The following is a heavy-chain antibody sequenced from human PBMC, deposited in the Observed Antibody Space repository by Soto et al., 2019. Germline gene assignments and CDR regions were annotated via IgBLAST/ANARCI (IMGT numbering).Heavy chain of an antibody. D-gene: IGHD6-13*01. CDR1: GGSVSSGSYY. V-gene: IGHV4-61*01. CDR3: ASQVGSRYSSSWYNPQLYYFDY. Sequence: PSETLSLTCTVSGGSVSSGSYYWSWIRQPPGKGLEWIGYIYYSGSTNYNPSLKSRVTISVDTSKNQFSLKLSSVTAADTAAYYCASQVGSRYSSSWYNPQLYYFDYWGQGTLVTVSS. CDR2: IYYSGST. J-gene: IGHJ4*02.